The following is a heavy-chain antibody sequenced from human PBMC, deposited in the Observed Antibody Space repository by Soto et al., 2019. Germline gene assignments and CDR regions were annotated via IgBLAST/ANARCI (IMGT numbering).Heavy chain of an antibody. V-gene: IGHV3-30*03. Sequence: QVQLVESGGGVVQPGRSLRLSCAASGFTFSSYGMHWVRQAPGKGLEWVAVISYDGSNKYYADSVKGRFTISRDNSKNTLYLQMNSLRAEDTAVYYCARADSYNEEGAFDYWGQGTLVTVSS. J-gene: IGHJ4*02. D-gene: IGHD1-1*01. CDR2: ISYDGSNK. CDR1: GFTFSSYG. CDR3: ARADSYNEEGAFDY.